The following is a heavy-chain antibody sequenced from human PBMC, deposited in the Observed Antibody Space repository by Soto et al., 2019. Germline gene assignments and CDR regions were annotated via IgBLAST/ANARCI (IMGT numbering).Heavy chain of an antibody. D-gene: IGHD3-22*01. CDR1: GFTFSNYA. Sequence: PGGSLRLSCAASGFTFSNYAISWVRQAPGKGLEWVSSISGSGGSTYYADSVKGRFTMSRDTSINTAYMQLSRLTSDDTAVYFCATDDGHYYGSVWCQGTLVTVSS. V-gene: IGHV3-23*01. CDR2: ISGSGGST. J-gene: IGHJ1*01. CDR3: ATDDGHYYGSV.